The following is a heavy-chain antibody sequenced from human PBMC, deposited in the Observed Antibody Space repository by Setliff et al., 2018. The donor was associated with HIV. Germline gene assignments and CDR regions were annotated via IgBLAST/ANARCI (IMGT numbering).Heavy chain of an antibody. Sequence: GGSLRLSCAASGFTFNSYGIHWVRQAPGKGLEWVSFISVSGFTIHYADSVQGRFTISRDNARNSLSLQLNSLRADDTAVYYCARILDMSSRTRTLYHAMDVWGRGTTVTVSS. CDR2: ISVSGFTI. CDR1: GFTFNSYG. CDR3: ARILDMSSRTRTLYHAMDV. V-gene: IGHV3-48*03. D-gene: IGHD3-10*01. J-gene: IGHJ6*02.